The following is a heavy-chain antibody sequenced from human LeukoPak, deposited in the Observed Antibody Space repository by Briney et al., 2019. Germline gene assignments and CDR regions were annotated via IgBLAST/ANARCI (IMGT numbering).Heavy chain of an antibody. J-gene: IGHJ4*02. CDR1: GGSISSGSYY. Sequence: SETLSLTCNVSGGSISSGSYYWSWIRQPPGKGLEWIGYIYYSGSTNYNPSLKSRVTISVDTSKNQFSLKLSSVTAADTAVYYCARGLRNSGLFDYWGQGTLVTVSS. V-gene: IGHV4-61*01. CDR2: IYYSGST. D-gene: IGHD6-19*01. CDR3: ARGLRNSGLFDY.